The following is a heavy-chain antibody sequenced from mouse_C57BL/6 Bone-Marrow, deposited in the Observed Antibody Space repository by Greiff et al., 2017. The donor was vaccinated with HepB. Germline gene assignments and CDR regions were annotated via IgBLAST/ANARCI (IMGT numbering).Heavy chain of an antibody. J-gene: IGHJ1*03. CDR2: ISSGGSYT. Sequence: EVQLVESGGDLVKPGGSLKLSCAASGFTFSSYGMSWVRQTPDKRLEWVATISSGGSYTYYPDSVKGRFTISRDNAKNTLYLQMSSLKSEDTAMYYCARHTDYDGLWYFDVWVTGTTVTVSS. CDR3: ARHTDYDGLWYFDV. CDR1: GFTFSSYG. D-gene: IGHD2-4*01. V-gene: IGHV5-6*01.